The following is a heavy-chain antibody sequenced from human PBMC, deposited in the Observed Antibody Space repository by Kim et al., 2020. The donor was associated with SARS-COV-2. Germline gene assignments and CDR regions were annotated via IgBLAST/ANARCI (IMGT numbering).Heavy chain of an antibody. V-gene: IGHV3-23*01. CDR2: ST. J-gene: IGHJ4*02. D-gene: IGHD6-13*01. Sequence: STYYAESVKGRFTISRDNSKYTLYLQMNSLRAEDTAVYYCAKVGTGAADFDYWGQGTLVTVSS. CDR3: AKVGTGAADFDY.